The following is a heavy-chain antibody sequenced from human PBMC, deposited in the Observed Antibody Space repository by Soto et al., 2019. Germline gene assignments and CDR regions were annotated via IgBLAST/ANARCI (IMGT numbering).Heavy chain of an antibody. Sequence: PGGSLRLSCAASGFSFSDYYINWVRQAPGKGLEWVGRTRNKASSYTTDYAAFVKGRFTISRDDSKNLIYLQMNSLKTEDTAVYYCAKGRSYYYYYGVDVWGQGTTVTVSS. CDR3: AKGRSYYYYYGVDV. CDR1: GFSFSDYY. CDR2: TRNKASSYTT. V-gene: IGHV3-72*01. J-gene: IGHJ6*02.